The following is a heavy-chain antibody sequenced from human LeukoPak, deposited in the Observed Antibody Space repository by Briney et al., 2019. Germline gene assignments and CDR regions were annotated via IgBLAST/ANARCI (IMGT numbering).Heavy chain of an antibody. Sequence: SETLSLTCTVSGGSISSGGYYWSWIRQPPEKGLEWIGYIYYSGSTYYNPSLKSRVTISVDRSKNQFSLKLSSVTAADTAVYYCARGGYYDSHPVVDYWGQGTLVTVSS. D-gene: IGHD3-22*01. V-gene: IGHV4-31*03. CDR3: ARGGYYDSHPVVDY. CDR1: GGSISSGGYY. J-gene: IGHJ4*02. CDR2: IYYSGST.